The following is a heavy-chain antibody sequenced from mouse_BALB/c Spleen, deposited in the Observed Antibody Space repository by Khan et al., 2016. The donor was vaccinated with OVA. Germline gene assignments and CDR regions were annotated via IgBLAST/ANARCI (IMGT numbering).Heavy chain of an antibody. CDR2: INPSSGYT. Sequence: QVQLKESGAELARPGASVKMSCKASGYTFTSYTMHWVKQSPGQGLEWIGYINPSSGYTKYNQKFKDKSTLTVDKSSSTAYMQLSSLTSEDSAVYYCARTHERWGQGTTLTVSS. CDR3: ARTHER. CDR1: GYTFTSYT. J-gene: IGHJ2*01. V-gene: IGHV1-4*01.